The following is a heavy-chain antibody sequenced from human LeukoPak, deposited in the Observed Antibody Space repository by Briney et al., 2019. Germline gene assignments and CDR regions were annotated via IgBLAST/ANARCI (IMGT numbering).Heavy chain of an antibody. Sequence: SETLSLTCAVYGGSFSGYYWSWIRQPPGKGLEWIGEINHSGSTNNNPSLKSRVTISVDTSKNQFSLKLSSVTAADTAVYYCARQKYYDFWSGYYTGPGRYGMDVWGQGTTVTVSS. CDR2: INHSGST. J-gene: IGHJ6*02. D-gene: IGHD3-3*01. CDR1: GGSFSGYY. CDR3: ARQKYYDFWSGYYTGPGRYGMDV. V-gene: IGHV4-34*01.